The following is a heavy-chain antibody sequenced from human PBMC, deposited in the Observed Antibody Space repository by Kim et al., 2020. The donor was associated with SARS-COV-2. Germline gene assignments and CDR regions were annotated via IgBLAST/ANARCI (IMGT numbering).Heavy chain of an antibody. Sequence: SVKVSCKASGGTFSSYAISWVRQAPGQGLEWMGGIIPIFGTANYAQKFQGRVTITADESTSTAYMELSSLRSEDTAVYYCASGYSTPPRPKYFQHWGQGTLVTGSS. CDR1: GGTFSSYA. CDR3: ASGYSTPPRPKYFQH. CDR2: IIPIFGTA. D-gene: IGHD6-13*01. V-gene: IGHV1-69*13. J-gene: IGHJ1*01.